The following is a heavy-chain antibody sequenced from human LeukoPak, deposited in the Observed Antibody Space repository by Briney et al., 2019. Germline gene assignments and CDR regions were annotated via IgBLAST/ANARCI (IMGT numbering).Heavy chain of an antibody. Sequence: GGPLRLSCAASGFTFNSYSMNWVRQAPGKGLEWVAVISYDGSNKYYADSVKGRFTISRDNSKNTLYLQMKSLRAEDTAVYYCANSFLYYDISVDYWGQGTLVTVSS. CDR2: ISYDGSNK. CDR3: ANSFLYYDISVDY. V-gene: IGHV3-30*18. J-gene: IGHJ4*02. D-gene: IGHD3-9*01. CDR1: GFTFNSYS.